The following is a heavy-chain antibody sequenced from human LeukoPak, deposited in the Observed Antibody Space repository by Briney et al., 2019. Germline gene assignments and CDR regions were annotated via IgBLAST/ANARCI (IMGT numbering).Heavy chain of an antibody. CDR3: ARDSRTSQWLRETRWFDP. CDR1: GFTFSSYA. J-gene: IGHJ5*02. D-gene: IGHD5-12*01. CDR2: ISSNGGST. V-gene: IGHV3-64*01. Sequence: GGSLRLSCAASGFTFSSYAMHWVRQAPGKGLEYVSAISSNGGSTYYANSVKGRFIISRDNSKNTLYLQMGSLRAEDMAVYYCARDSRTSQWLRETRWFDPWGQGTLVTVSS.